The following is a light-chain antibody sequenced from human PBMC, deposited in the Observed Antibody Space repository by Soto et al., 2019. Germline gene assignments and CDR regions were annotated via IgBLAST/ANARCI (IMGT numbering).Light chain of an antibody. CDR2: WAS. CDR3: QQYYVTPQT. J-gene: IGKJ2*01. CDR1: QSLLYSSNNKNY. Sequence: DIVMTQSPDSLAVSLGERATINCKSSQSLLYSSNNKNYLAWYQQKPGQPPNLLIYWASTRESVVPDRFSGSGFGTDFTLTISSLEAEDVAVYSCQQYYVTPQTFGQGTKLEIK. V-gene: IGKV4-1*01.